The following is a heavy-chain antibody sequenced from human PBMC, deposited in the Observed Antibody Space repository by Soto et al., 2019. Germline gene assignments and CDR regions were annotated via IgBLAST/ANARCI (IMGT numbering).Heavy chain of an antibody. D-gene: IGHD5-12*01. V-gene: IGHV3-74*01. CDR3: ARDSNIGFDP. J-gene: IGHJ5*02. Sequence: PGGSLRLSCAASGFTFTNYWMHWVRQAPGKGLVWVSHINSDGSSTSYADSVKGRFTISRDNAKNTLYPQMNSLRAEDTAVYYCARDSNIGFDPWGQGTLVTVSS. CDR1: GFTFTNYW. CDR2: INSDGSST.